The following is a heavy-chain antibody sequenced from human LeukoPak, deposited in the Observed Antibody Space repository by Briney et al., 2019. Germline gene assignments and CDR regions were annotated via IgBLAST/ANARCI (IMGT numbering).Heavy chain of an antibody. CDR1: GYTFTGYY. Sequence: VASVKVSCKASGYTFTGYYMHWVRQAPGQGLEWMGWINPNSGGTNYAQKFQGRVTMTRDTSISTAYMELSSLRSEDTAVYYCAREGPVYYGSGSTPYYFDYWGQGTLVTVSS. V-gene: IGHV1-2*02. CDR2: INPNSGGT. D-gene: IGHD3-10*01. J-gene: IGHJ4*02. CDR3: AREGPVYYGSGSTPYYFDY.